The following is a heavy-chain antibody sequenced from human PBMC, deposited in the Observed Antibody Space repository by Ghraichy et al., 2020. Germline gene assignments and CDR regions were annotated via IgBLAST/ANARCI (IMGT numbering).Heavy chain of an antibody. CDR2: ISGIGDRT. D-gene: IGHD2-21*02. V-gene: IGHV3-23*01. Sequence: GGSLRLSCAASAFTFDSYTMSWLRQAPGKGLEWVSSISGIGDRTYYPDSVKGRFTISRDNFKNTVNLQMNSLRAEDTAIYYCAKDRFVGATAGPFDFWGQGALVSVSS. CDR3: AKDRFVGATAGPFDF. J-gene: IGHJ4*02. CDR1: AFTFDSYT.